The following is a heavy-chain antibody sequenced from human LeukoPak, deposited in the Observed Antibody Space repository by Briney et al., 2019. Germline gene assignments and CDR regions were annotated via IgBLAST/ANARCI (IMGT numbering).Heavy chain of an antibody. D-gene: IGHD1-1*01. CDR3: ARVRTHAFDI. Sequence: SETLSLTCTVSGGSISSYYWSRIRQPPGKGLEWIGYIYYSGSTNYNPSLKSRVTISVDTSKNQFSLKLSSVTAADTAVYYCARVRTHAFDIWGQGTMVTVSS. V-gene: IGHV4-59*01. J-gene: IGHJ3*02. CDR1: GGSISSYY. CDR2: IYYSGST.